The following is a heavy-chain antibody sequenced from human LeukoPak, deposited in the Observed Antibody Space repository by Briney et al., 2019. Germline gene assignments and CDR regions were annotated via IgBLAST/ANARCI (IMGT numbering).Heavy chain of an antibody. J-gene: IGHJ5*02. CDR2: INPNSGGT. V-gene: IGHV1-2*02. CDR1: AYTFTGYY. D-gene: IGHD4-17*01. Sequence: GASVKVSCKASAYTFTGYYMHWVRQAPGQGLEWMGWINPNSGGTNYAQKFQGRVTMTRDTSISTAYMELSRLRSDDTAVYYCARGASGVYTVTTSWFYPRGQGTLVTVSS. CDR3: ARGASGVYTVTTSWFYP.